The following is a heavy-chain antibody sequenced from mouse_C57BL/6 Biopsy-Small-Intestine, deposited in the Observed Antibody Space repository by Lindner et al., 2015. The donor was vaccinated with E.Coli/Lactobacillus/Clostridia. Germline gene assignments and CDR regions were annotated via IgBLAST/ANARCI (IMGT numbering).Heavy chain of an antibody. V-gene: IGHV1-9*01. CDR2: ILPGSGRT. CDR1: GYTFTGYW. Sequence: VQLQESGAELMKPGASVTLSCKTTGYTFTGYWIEWVKQRPGHGLEWTGEILPGSGRTNYNEKFKGKATFTADTSSNTAYMQLSSLTTEGSAIYYCARSLYDRYAMDYWGQGTSVTVSS. CDR3: ARSLYDRYAMDY. J-gene: IGHJ4*01. D-gene: IGHD2-3*01.